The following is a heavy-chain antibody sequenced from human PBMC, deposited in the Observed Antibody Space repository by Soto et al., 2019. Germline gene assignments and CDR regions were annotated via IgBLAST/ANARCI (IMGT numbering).Heavy chain of an antibody. CDR1: GFTFDDYA. V-gene: IGHV3-9*01. CDR3: AKAFKPYYDYIWGSYRLDY. CDR2: ITWNSGSI. J-gene: IGHJ4*02. Sequence: PGGALRLSCAASGFTFDDYAMHWVRQAPGKGLEWVSGITWNSGSIGYAESVKGRFTISRDNAKNSLYLQMNSLRAEDTALYYCAKAFKPYYDYIWGSYRLDYWGQGTLVTVSS. D-gene: IGHD3-16*02.